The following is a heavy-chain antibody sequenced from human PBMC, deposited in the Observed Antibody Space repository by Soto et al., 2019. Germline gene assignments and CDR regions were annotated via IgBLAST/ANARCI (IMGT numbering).Heavy chain of an antibody. CDR1: CLPHISFP. V-gene: IGHV3-23*05. Sequence: GTLRLSCSSSCLPHISFPMIWVRQAPGNGQVCVSGIYRSGRGIQYAHSVNGRSTISRDNPKNTVYLQMTDLRADDTAVYYCAKDAVYNDGLWLMDHWGRGTQVTVSS. J-gene: IGHJ4*02. CDR2: IYRSGRGI. D-gene: IGHD2-21*01. CDR3: AKDAVYNDGLWLMDH.